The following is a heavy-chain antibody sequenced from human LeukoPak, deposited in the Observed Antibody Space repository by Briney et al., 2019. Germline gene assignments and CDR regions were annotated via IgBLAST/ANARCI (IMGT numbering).Heavy chain of an antibody. CDR3: AKDRAYGGYLIDY. D-gene: IGHD5-12*01. CDR2: IQYDGSNK. Sequence: GGSLRLSCAASGFTFSTYDMHWVRQAPGKGLEWVAFIQYDGSNKYYADSVKGRFTISRDNSKNTLYLQMNSLRAEDTAVYYCAKDRAYGGYLIDYWGQGTLVTVSS. V-gene: IGHV3-30*02. J-gene: IGHJ4*02. CDR1: GFTFSTYD.